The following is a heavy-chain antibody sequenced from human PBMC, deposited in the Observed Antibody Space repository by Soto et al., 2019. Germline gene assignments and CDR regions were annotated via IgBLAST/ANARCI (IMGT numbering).Heavy chain of an antibody. J-gene: IGHJ3*02. Sequence: SETLSLTCTVSGGSISSYHWSWIRQPPGKGLEWIGYIYFSGSTNYNPSLKSRVTMSVELSKNQFSLRLSSMTAADTAVYYCARLYGLDAFDIWGQGTMVTVSS. CDR2: IYFSGST. V-gene: IGHV4-59*08. D-gene: IGHD4-17*01. CDR1: GGSISSYH. CDR3: ARLYGLDAFDI.